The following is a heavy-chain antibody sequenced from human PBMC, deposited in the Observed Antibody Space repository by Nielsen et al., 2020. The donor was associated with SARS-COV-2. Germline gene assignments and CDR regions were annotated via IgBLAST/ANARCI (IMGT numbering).Heavy chain of an antibody. CDR1: GFTFSSYA. J-gene: IGHJ5*02. CDR2: ISGSGGGT. V-gene: IGHV3-23*01. Sequence: GESLKISCVASGFTFSSYAMNWVRQAPGKGLEWVSTISGSGGGTYYADSVKGRFSISRDNSKNMLYLQMNSLRAEDTALYYCAKEGNSGSAYDQWGQGTLVTVSS. D-gene: IGHD1-26*01. CDR3: AKEGNSGSAYDQ.